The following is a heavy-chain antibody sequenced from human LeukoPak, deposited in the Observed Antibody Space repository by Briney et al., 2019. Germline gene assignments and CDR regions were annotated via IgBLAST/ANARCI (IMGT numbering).Heavy chain of an antibody. CDR3: ARALSAVYYDSSGPGNFQH. CDR1: GGSFSGYY. CDR2: IYYSGST. J-gene: IGHJ1*01. D-gene: IGHD3-22*01. Sequence: PSETLSLTCAVYGGSFSGYYWSWIRQHPGKGLEWIGYIYYSGSTYYNPSLKSRVTISVDTSKNQFSLKLSSVTAADTAVYYCARALSAVYYDSSGPGNFQHWGQGTLVTVSS. V-gene: IGHV4-31*11.